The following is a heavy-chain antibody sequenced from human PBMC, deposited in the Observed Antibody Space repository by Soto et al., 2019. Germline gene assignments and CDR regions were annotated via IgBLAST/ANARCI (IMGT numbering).Heavy chain of an antibody. J-gene: IGHJ6*03. CDR1: GFTFSSYA. Sequence: GGSLRLSCAASGFTFSSYAMHWVRQAPGKGLEYVSAISSNGCSTYYANSVKGRFTISRDNSKNTLYLQMGSLRAEDMAVYYCASSKLSGSYYYYYMDVWGKGTTVTVSS. CDR2: ISSNGCST. D-gene: IGHD3-10*01. V-gene: IGHV3-64*01. CDR3: ASSKLSGSYYYYYMDV.